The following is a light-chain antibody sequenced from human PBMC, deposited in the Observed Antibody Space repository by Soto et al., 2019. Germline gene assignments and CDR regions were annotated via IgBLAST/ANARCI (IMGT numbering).Light chain of an antibody. V-gene: IGKV3-15*01. CDR2: GTS. J-gene: IGKJ5*01. CDR3: QQYHDWPIT. CDR1: QSVSSN. Sequence: EIVLTQSPGTLSLSPGERATLSCRASQSVSSNYLAWYQQIPGQAPRLLIYGTSTRAAGIPARFSGRGSGTEFTFTISSLQSEDFAVYHCQQYHDWPITFGQGTRLEIK.